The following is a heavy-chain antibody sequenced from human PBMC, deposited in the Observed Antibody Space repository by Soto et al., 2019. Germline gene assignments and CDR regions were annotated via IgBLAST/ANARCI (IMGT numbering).Heavy chain of an antibody. CDR3: ARGDFTMFRGAASH. Sequence: QVQLQESGPGLVKPSQTLSLTCTVSGASISSGDYYWSWIRQPPGKGLEWIGYIYNSGNTDYTPSLESRGTISRDTSKNLSSLNLSSVTAADTAVYFCARGDFTMFRGAASHWGQGTLVTVSS. CDR1: GASISSGDYY. J-gene: IGHJ4*02. V-gene: IGHV4-30-4*01. CDR2: IYNSGNT. D-gene: IGHD3-10*01.